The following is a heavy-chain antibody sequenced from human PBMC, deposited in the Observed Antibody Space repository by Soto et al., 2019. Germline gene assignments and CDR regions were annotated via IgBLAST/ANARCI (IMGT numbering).Heavy chain of an antibody. CDR2: IYYSGST. Sequence: SETLSLTCTVSGGSISSYYWSWIRQPPGKGLEWIGYIYYSGSTNYNPSLKSRVTISVGTSKNQFSLKLSSVTAADTAVYYCASLPVHYDFWSGAVSFYYYMDVWGKGTTVTVS. D-gene: IGHD3-3*01. J-gene: IGHJ6*03. V-gene: IGHV4-59*12. CDR3: ASLPVHYDFWSGAVSFYYYMDV. CDR1: GGSISSYY.